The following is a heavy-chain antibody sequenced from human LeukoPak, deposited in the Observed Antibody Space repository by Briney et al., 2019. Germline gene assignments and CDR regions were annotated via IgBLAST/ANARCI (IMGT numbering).Heavy chain of an antibody. D-gene: IGHD2-15*01. J-gene: IGHJ4*02. CDR2: IYYSGST. CDR1: GGSISSGDYY. Sequence: SETLSLTCIVSGGSISSGDYYWNWIRQPPGKGLEWIGYIYYSGSTYYNPSLKSRLTISVDTSKNQFSLMLSSLTAADTALYYWARVAVVAPRPGSVDYWGQGTLVTV. CDR3: ARVAVVAPRPGSVDY. V-gene: IGHV4-30-4*08.